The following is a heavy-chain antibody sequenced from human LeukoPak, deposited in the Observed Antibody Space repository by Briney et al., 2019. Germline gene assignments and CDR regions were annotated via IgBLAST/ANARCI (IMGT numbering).Heavy chain of an antibody. Sequence: SETLSLTCSVSGGSISSYYWGWIRQPPGKGLEWIGYIYYSGSTNYNPSLKSRVTTSVDTSKNQFSLKLSSVTAADTAVYYCARDSDYYGSGSYYTLWGQGTLVTVSS. CDR1: GGSISSYY. J-gene: IGHJ4*02. CDR3: ARDSDYYGSGSYYTL. CDR2: IYYSGST. D-gene: IGHD3-10*01. V-gene: IGHV4-59*01.